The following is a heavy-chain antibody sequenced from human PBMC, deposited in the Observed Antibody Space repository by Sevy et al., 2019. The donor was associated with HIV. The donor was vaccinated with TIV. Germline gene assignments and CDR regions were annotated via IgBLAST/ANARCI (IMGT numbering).Heavy chain of an antibody. CDR2: AYYRSKWII. Sequence: SQTLSLTCAISGDSVSSNNAAWNWIRLSPSRGLEWLGRAYYRSKWIIDYAVSVKGRININADTSKNQFSLRLNAVTPEDTAVYYCARGLVSAFDIWDQGTMVTVSS. CDR1: GDSVSSNNAA. D-gene: IGHD2-21*01. V-gene: IGHV6-1*01. CDR3: ARGLVSAFDI. J-gene: IGHJ3*02.